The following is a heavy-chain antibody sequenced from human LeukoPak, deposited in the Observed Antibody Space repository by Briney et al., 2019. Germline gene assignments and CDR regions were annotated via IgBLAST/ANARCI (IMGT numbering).Heavy chain of an antibody. CDR3: AKTEDRDIVVVVAALVFDY. CDR2: ISGSGGST. D-gene: IGHD2-15*01. J-gene: IGHJ4*02. Sequence: GGSLRLPCAASGFTFSSYAMSWVRQAPGKGLEWVSAISGSGGSTYYADSVKGRFTISRDNSKNTLYLQMNSLRAEDTAVYYCAKTEDRDIVVVVAALVFDYWGQGTLVTVSS. CDR1: GFTFSSYA. V-gene: IGHV3-23*01.